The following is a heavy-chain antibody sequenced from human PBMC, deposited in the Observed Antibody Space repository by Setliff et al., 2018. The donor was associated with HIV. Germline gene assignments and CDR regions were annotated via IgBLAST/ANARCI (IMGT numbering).Heavy chain of an antibody. CDR2: VNTRSGNT. CDR1: GYTFNDYN. CDR3: ARTVNDYGDYYFDY. D-gene: IGHD4-17*01. J-gene: IGHJ4*02. Sequence: ASVKVSCKASGYTFNDYNIQWIRQAPGQGLEWMGWVNTRSGNTKYSQNFQGRVTFSRDTSASTAYMELSSLRSEDTAVYYCARTVNDYGDYYFDYWGQGTLVTVSS. V-gene: IGHV1-3*04.